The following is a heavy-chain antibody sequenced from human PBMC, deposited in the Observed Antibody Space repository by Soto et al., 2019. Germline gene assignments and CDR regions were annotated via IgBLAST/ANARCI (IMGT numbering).Heavy chain of an antibody. J-gene: IGHJ4*02. D-gene: IGHD1-26*01. Sequence: LRLSCAASGFTFDDYGMSWARQAPGKGLEWVSGVNWNGGSTGYADSVKGRFTISRDNAKSSLYLQMNSLRAEDTAFYYCVRGASLNFDYWGQGTLVTVSS. V-gene: IGHV3-20*04. CDR3: VRGASLNFDY. CDR2: VNWNGGST. CDR1: GFTFDDYG.